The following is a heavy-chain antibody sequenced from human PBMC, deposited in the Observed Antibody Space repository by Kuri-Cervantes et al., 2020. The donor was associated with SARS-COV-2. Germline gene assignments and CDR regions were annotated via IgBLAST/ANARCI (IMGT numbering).Heavy chain of an antibody. CDR3: ARAHYGDYVAYIY. CDR2: ISSSSSYI. J-gene: IGHJ4*02. Sequence: GESLKISCAASGFTFSSYSMNWVRQAPGTGLEWVSSISSSSSYIYYADSVKGRFTISRDNAKNSLYLQMNSLRAEDTAVYYCARAHYGDYVAYIYWGQVTLVTVSS. D-gene: IGHD4-17*01. V-gene: IGHV3-21*01. CDR1: GFTFSSYS.